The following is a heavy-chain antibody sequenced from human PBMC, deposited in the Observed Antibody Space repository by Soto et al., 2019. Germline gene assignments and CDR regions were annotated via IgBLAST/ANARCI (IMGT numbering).Heavy chain of an antibody. CDR2: IIPIFGTA. D-gene: IGHD2-2*01. V-gene: IGHV1-69*01. J-gene: IGHJ6*02. CDR1: GGTFSSYA. CDR3: ARDFLGYCSSTSCSGSYYYYGMDV. Sequence: QVQLVQSGAAVKKPGSSVKVSCKASGGTFSSYAISWVRQAPGQGLEWMGGIIPIFGTANYAQKFQGRVTITADESTSTAYMELRSLRSEDTAVYYCARDFLGYCSSTSCSGSYYYYGMDVWGQGTTVTVSS.